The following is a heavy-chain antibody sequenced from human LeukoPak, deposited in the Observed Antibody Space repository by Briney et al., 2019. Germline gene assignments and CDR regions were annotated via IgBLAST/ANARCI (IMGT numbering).Heavy chain of an antibody. CDR2: ITTYNGNT. J-gene: IGHJ1*01. V-gene: IGHV1-18*01. CDR3: ARGVPAAIAYFQH. Sequence: ASVKVSCKASGYTFTTYGTSWVRQAPGQGLEWMGWITTYNGNTNYAQKLQGRVTMTTDTSTSTAYMELRSLRSDDTAVYYCARGVPAAIAYFQHWGQGTLVTVSS. D-gene: IGHD2-2*02. CDR1: GYTFTTYG.